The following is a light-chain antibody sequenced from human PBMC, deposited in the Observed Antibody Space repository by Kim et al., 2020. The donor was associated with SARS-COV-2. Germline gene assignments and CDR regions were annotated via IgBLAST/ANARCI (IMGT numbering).Light chain of an antibody. CDR1: QSVSSGY. V-gene: IGKV3-20*01. CDR3: QQYGRSPET. CDR2: GAS. Sequence: LSPGDRATLSCRASQSVSSGYIAWYQKKPGQAHMLLISGASNRATDIPDRFSGSGSVTDFTLTISRLEPDDFAVYYCQQYGRSPETFGQGTKLEIK. J-gene: IGKJ1*01.